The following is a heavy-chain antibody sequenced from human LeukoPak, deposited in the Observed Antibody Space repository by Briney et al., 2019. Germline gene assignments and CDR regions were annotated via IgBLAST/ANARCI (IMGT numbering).Heavy chain of an antibody. D-gene: IGHD4-17*01. CDR3: ARVMSPDYGDSYMDV. Sequence: SETLSLTCSVSGGSISSGNCYWSWIRQPAGRGLEWIGRIHTRGSTNYNPSLKSRLTMSLDTSKDQFSLKLTSVTAPDTAVYFCARVMSPDYGDSYMDVWGKGTTVTVSS. V-gene: IGHV4-61*02. CDR1: GGSISSGNCY. J-gene: IGHJ6*03. CDR2: IHTRGST.